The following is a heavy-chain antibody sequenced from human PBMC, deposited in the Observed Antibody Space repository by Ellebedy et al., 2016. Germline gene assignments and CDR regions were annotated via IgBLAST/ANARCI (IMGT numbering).Heavy chain of an antibody. J-gene: IGHJ4*02. CDR3: ARGRHRRNTAMVTQDY. CDR2: TYYRSKWYN. Sequence: SQTLSLTCAISGDSVSSNSAAWNWIRQSPSRGLEWLGRTYYRSKWYNDYAVSVKGRITINPDTSKNQFSLKLSSVTAADTAVYYCARGRHRRNTAMVTQDYWGQGTLVTVSS. CDR1: GDSVSSNSAA. D-gene: IGHD5-18*01. V-gene: IGHV6-1*01.